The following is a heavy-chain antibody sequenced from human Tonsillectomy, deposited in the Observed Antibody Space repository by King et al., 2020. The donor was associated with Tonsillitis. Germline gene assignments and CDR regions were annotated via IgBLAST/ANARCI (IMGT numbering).Heavy chain of an antibody. CDR2: ISYDASRQ. CDR1: GFAFNSYG. J-gene: IGHJ4*02. CDR3: ARERLYSSAWGIDY. Sequence: QLVQSGGGVVQPGGSLRLSCASSGFAFNSYGMHWVRQAPGKGLEWVAVISYDASRQNYADSVKGRFTISRDNAKNTLYLQMNSVRVEDTAVYYCARERLYSSAWGIDYWGQGSLVTVSS. D-gene: IGHD6-19*01. V-gene: IGHV3-33*05.